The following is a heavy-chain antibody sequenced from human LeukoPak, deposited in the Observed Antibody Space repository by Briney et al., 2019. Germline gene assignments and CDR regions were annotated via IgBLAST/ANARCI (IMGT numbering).Heavy chain of an antibody. CDR3: ARQHCSGGDCYFFD. D-gene: IGHD2-15*01. Sequence: GGSLRLSCAASGFTFSSYGMHWVRQAPGKGLEWVALIWYDGNNKYYADSVKGRFTISRDNSKNTLYLQLNSLRAEDTAVYYCARQHCSGGDCYFFDWGQGTLVTVSS. J-gene: IGHJ4*02. CDR1: GFTFSSYG. V-gene: IGHV3-33*01. CDR2: IWYDGNNK.